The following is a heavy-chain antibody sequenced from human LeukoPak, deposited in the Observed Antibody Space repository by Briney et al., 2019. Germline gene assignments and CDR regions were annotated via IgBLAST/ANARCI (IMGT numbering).Heavy chain of an antibody. CDR3: ARAKKQGTTVTTGWFDP. CDR2: IIPILGIA. D-gene: IGHD4-11*01. Sequence: SVKVSCKASGGTFSSYTISWVRQAPGQGLEWMRRIIPILGIANYAQKFQGRVTITADKSTSTAYTELSSLRSEDTAVYYCARAKKQGTTVTTGWFDPWGLGTLVTVSS. V-gene: IGHV1-69*02. CDR1: GGTFSSYT. J-gene: IGHJ5*02.